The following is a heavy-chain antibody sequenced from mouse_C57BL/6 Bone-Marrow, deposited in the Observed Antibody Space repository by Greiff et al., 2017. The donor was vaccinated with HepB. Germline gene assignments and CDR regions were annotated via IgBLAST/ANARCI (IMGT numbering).Heavy chain of an antibody. J-gene: IGHJ3*01. V-gene: IGHV6-3*01. CDR2: IRLKSDNYAT. D-gene: IGHD1-1*01. Sequence: DVKVEESGGGLVQPGGSMKLSCVASGFTFSNYWMNWVRQSPEKGLEWVAQIRLKSDNYATHYAESVKGRFTISRDDSKSSVYLQMNNLRAEDTGIYYCTVDYYGSSYPAWFAYWGQGTLVTVSA. CDR3: TVDYYGSSYPAWFAY. CDR1: GFTFSNYW.